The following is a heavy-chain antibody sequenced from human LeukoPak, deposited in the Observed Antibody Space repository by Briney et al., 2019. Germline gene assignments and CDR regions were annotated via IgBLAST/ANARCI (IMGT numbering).Heavy chain of an antibody. V-gene: IGHV3-30*02. D-gene: IGHD3-9*01. J-gene: IGHJ5*02. CDR1: GFTFESYG. CDR2: IRYDGSNE. Sequence: GGSLRLSCAASGFTFESYGMHWVRQAPGRGVGWVAFIRYDGSNEYYADSVKGRFTVFRDNSRNTAYLQMNSLRAEDTDMYYCSSHGILTEGWFATWGQGTLVTVSS. CDR3: SSHGILTEGWFAT.